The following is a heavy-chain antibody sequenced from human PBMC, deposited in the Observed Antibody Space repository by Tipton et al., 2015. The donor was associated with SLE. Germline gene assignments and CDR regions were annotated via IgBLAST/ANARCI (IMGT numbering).Heavy chain of an antibody. J-gene: IGHJ4*02. D-gene: IGHD1-14*01. CDR1: GYTFSNFG. V-gene: IGHV1-18*01. CDR3: ARGKSTGWNHHFDS. CDR2: ISGYNGYT. Sequence: QVQLVQSGPEVKEPGASVKVSCQASGYTFSNFGITWVRQAPGQGLEWMGWISGYNGYTEYAQMLQGRVTMTTDTSTSTAYMELRSLRSDDTAVYYCARGKSTGWNHHFDSWGQGTLVTVSS.